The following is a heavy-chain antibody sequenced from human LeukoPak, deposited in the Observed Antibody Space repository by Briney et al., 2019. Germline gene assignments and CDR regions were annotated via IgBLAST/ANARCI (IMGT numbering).Heavy chain of an antibody. CDR2: ISSSSSYI. Sequence: GGSLRLSCAASGSTFSSYSMNWVRQAPGKGLEWVSSISSSSSYIYYADSVKGRFTISRDNAKNSLYLQMNSLRAEDTAVYYCARASGGQVGYFDWLSPYYFDYWGQGTLVTVSS. J-gene: IGHJ4*02. CDR1: GSTFSSYS. D-gene: IGHD3-9*01. CDR3: ARASGGQVGYFDWLSPYYFDY. V-gene: IGHV3-21*01.